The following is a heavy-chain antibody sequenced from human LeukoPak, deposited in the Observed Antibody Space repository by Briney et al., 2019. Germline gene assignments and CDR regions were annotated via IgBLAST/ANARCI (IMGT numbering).Heavy chain of an antibody. CDR3: ARDLTSYYYDNNGAFDF. CDR2: IIPILDTP. D-gene: IGHD3-22*01. Sequence: SVKVSCKASGGTFSSYAINWVRPAPGQGLEWMGRIIPILDTPNYAQKFQGRVTITADKSTSTAYMELSSLRSEDAAVYYCARDLTSYYYDNNGAFDFWGQGTLVTVSS. V-gene: IGHV1-69*04. J-gene: IGHJ4*02. CDR1: GGTFSSYA.